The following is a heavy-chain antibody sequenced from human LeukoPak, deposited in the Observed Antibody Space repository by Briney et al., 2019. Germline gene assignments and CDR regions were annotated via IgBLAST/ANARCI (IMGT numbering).Heavy chain of an antibody. CDR2: IIPILGIA. V-gene: IGHV1-69*04. CDR1: GGTFSSYA. CDR3: ARDLGDYYDSSGYYNWFDP. D-gene: IGHD3-22*01. J-gene: IGHJ5*02. Sequence: SVKVSCKASGGTFSSYAISWVRQAPGQGLEWMGRIIPILGIANYAQKFQGRVTITADKSTSTAYMELSSLRSEDTAVYYCARDLGDYYDSSGYYNWFDPWGQGTLVTVSS.